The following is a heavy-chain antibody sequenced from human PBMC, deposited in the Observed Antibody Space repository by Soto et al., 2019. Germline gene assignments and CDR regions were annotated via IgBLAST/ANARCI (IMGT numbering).Heavy chain of an antibody. CDR3: ARLLGGLRDAFDI. J-gene: IGHJ3*02. Sequence: SQTLSLTCAISGDSVSSNSAAWNWIRQSPSRGLEWLGRTYYRSKWYNDYAVSVKSRITINPDTSKNQFSLKLSSVTAADTAVYYCARLLGGLRDAFDIWGQGTMVTVSS. V-gene: IGHV6-1*01. CDR2: TYYRSKWYN. D-gene: IGHD4-17*01. CDR1: GDSVSSNSAA.